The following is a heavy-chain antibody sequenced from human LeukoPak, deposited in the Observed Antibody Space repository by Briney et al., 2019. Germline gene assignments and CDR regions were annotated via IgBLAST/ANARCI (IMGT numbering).Heavy chain of an antibody. Sequence: PGGSLRLSCAASGFTVSSNYMSWVRQAPGKGLEWVSVIYSGGSTYYADSVKGRFTISRDNAKNSLYLQMSGLRAEDTAVYYCARLGARQVLDYWGQGTLVTVSS. CDR3: ARLGARQVLDY. D-gene: IGHD4-17*01. J-gene: IGHJ4*02. CDR1: GFTVSSNY. V-gene: IGHV3-53*01. CDR2: IYSGGST.